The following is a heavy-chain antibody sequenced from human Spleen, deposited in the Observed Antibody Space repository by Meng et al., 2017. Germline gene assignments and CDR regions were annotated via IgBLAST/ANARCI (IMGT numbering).Heavy chain of an antibody. Sequence: NWVRQAPGKGLEWVSSISSSSSYIYYADSVKGRFTISRDNAKKSLYLQMNSLRAEDTAVYYCARVRTYNDFWSEVVGEMDVWGQGTTVTVYS. CDR3: ARVRTYNDFWSEVVGEMDV. J-gene: IGHJ6*02. D-gene: IGHD3-3*01. V-gene: IGHV3-21*01. CDR2: ISSSSSYI.